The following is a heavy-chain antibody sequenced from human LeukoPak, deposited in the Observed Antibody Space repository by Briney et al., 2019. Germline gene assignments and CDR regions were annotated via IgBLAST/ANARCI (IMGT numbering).Heavy chain of an antibody. CDR3: ARDYNGYSSGTFFDY. J-gene: IGHJ4*02. Sequence: GGSLRLSCAASGFTFSSYWMHWVRQAPGKGLVWVSRINSDGSSTSYADSVKGRFTISRDNAKNTLYLQMNSLRAEDTAVYYCARDYNGYSSGTFFDYWGQGTLVTVSS. V-gene: IGHV3-74*01. CDR1: GFTFSSYW. D-gene: IGHD6-19*01. CDR2: INSDGSST.